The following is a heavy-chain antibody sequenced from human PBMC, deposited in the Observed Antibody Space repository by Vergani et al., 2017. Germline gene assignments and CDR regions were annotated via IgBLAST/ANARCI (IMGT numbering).Heavy chain of an antibody. Sequence: EVQLVESGGGLVKPGGSLRLSCAASGFTFSSYSMNWVRQAPGKGLEWVSSISSSSSYIYYADSVKGRFTISRDNAKNSLYLQMNSLRAGDTAVYYCARGRNYDFWSGYYYYGMDVWGQGTTVTVSS. CDR1: GFTFSSYS. CDR2: ISSSSSYI. J-gene: IGHJ6*02. D-gene: IGHD3-3*01. V-gene: IGHV3-21*01. CDR3: ARGRNYDFWSGYYYYGMDV.